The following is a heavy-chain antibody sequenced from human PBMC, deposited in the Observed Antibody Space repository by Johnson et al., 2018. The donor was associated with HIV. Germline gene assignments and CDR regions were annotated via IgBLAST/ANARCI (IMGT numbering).Heavy chain of an antibody. Sequence: MQLVESGGGLVQPGGSLRLSCAASGFTFSSYDMHWVRQATGKGLEWVAVISYDGSDKYYADSVKGRFTVSRDNSKNTLYLQINSLRPEDTAVYYCARLPSGYSRDDLDIWGKGTMVTVSS. D-gene: IGHD5-18*01. CDR3: ARLPSGYSRDDLDI. CDR1: GFTFSSYD. J-gene: IGHJ3*02. CDR2: ISYDGSDK. V-gene: IGHV3-30-3*01.